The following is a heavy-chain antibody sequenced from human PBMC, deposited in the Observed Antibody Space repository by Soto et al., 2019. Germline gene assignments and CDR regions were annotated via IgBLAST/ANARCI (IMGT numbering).Heavy chain of an antibody. J-gene: IGHJ4*02. V-gene: IGHV2-26*01. CDR1: GISLSNARTG. CDR2: IFSNDEK. Sequence: SGPTLVNPTETLTLTCNVSGISLSNARTGVSWIRQHPGKALEWLAHIFSNDEKSYRTSLKSRLTISKDTSKSQVVLTMTNVDPVDTATYYCGRILRNNHHPPDYWGQGILVTVSS. CDR3: GRILRNNHHPPDY.